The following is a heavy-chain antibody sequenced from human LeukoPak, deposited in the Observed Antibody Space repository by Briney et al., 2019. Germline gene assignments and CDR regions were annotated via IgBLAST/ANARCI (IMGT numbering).Heavy chain of an antibody. CDR2: INPNSGGT. D-gene: IGHD5-12*01. CDR3: ARDRRVSGYDFGPHLY. J-gene: IGHJ4*02. CDR1: GYTFTGYY. V-gene: IGHV1-2*02. Sequence: GASVKVSCKASGYTFTGYYMHWVRQAPGQGLEWMGWINPNSGGTNYAQKFQGRVTMTRDTSIGTAYMELSRLRSDDTAVYYCARDRRVSGYDFGPHLYWGQGTLVTVSS.